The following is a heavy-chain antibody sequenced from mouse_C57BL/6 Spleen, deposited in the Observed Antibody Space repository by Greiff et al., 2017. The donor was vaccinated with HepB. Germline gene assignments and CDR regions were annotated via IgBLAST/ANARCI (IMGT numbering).Heavy chain of an antibody. CDR2: ISYDGSN. CDR1: GYSITSGYY. Sequence: EVQLVESGPGLVKPSQSLSLTCSVTGYSITSGYYWNWIRQFPGNKLEWMGYISYDGSNNYNPSFKNRISITRDTSKNQFFLKLNSVTTEDTATCYCARGYYDGSSLDYGGQGTTLPVSS. V-gene: IGHV3-6*01. J-gene: IGHJ2*01. CDR3: ARGYYDGSSLDY. D-gene: IGHD1-1*01.